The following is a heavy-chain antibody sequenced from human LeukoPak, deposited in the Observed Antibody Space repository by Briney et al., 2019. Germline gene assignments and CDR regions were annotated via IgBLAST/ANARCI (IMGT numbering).Heavy chain of an antibody. Sequence: ASGKVSCKASGYTFTTYAINWVRQAPVQGLEWMGWSRAYSGDTKYAQNFQGRVTMTTDTSTTTAYMELRSLRSDDTAVYYCARGTNWFDPWGQGTLVTVSS. V-gene: IGHV1-18*01. CDR3: ARGTNWFDP. J-gene: IGHJ5*02. CDR1: GYTFTTYA. CDR2: SRAYSGDT.